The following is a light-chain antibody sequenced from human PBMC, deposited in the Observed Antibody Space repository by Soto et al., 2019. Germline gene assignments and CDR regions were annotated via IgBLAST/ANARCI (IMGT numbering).Light chain of an antibody. CDR2: KVS. J-gene: IGKJ1*01. V-gene: IGKV2-30*01. CDR1: QSLVYSDGNTF. Sequence: DVVMTQSPLSLPVTLGQPASISCRSSQSLVYSDGNTFLNWFQQRPGQSPRRLISKVSNRDSGVTDRISGSGSGTDFTLKISRVEAEDVGVYFCMQGTHWPPTFGQGTKVEIK. CDR3: MQGTHWPPT.